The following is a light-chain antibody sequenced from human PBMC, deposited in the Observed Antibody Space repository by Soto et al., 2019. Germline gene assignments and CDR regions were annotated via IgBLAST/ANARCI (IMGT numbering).Light chain of an antibody. V-gene: IGKV1-5*03. Sequence: DIPMTQSHSTLSASVGDRVTITCRASQSISSWLAWYQQKPGKAPKLLIYKASSLESGVPSRFSGSGSGTEFTLTISSLQPDDFATYYCQQYNSYSPYTFGQGTKLEIK. CDR2: KAS. CDR3: QQYNSYSPYT. CDR1: QSISSW. J-gene: IGKJ2*01.